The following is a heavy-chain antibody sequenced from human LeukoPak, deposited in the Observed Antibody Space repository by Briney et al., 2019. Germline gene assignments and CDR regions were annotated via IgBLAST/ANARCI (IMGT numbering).Heavy chain of an antibody. CDR1: GGSISSYY. V-gene: IGHV4-59*01. CDR3: ASNRYSSGWYYFDY. Sequence: SETLSLTCSVSGGSISSYYWSWIRQPPGKGLEWIGYIYYSGSTNYNPSLKSRVTISVDTSKNQFSLKLSSVTAADTAVYYCASNRYSSGWYYFDYWGQGTLVTVSS. D-gene: IGHD6-19*01. CDR2: IYYSGST. J-gene: IGHJ4*02.